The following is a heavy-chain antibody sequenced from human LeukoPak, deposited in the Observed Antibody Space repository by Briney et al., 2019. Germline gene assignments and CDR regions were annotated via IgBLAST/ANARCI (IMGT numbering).Heavy chain of an antibody. Sequence: GASVKVSCKASGGTFSSYAISWVRQAPGQGLEWMGGIIPIFGTANYAQKFRGRVTITADESTSTAYMELSSLRSEDTAVYYCARADYSNNWFDPWGQGTLVTVSS. CDR3: ARADYSNNWFDP. CDR1: GGTFSSYA. J-gene: IGHJ5*02. CDR2: IIPIFGTA. V-gene: IGHV1-69*13. D-gene: IGHD4-11*01.